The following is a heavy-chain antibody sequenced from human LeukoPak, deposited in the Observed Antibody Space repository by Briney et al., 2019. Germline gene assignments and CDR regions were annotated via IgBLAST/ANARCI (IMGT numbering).Heavy chain of an antibody. Sequence: GKSLILSCAASGFTFSSYGMHWVRQAPGKGLEWVAVIWYDGSNKYYADSVKGRFTISRDNSKNTLYLQMNSLRAEDTAVYYCARAGEYYDSSGYPAFDYWGQGTLVTVSS. J-gene: IGHJ4*02. CDR2: IWYDGSNK. CDR1: GFTFSSYG. V-gene: IGHV3-33*01. D-gene: IGHD3-22*01. CDR3: ARAGEYYDSSGYPAFDY.